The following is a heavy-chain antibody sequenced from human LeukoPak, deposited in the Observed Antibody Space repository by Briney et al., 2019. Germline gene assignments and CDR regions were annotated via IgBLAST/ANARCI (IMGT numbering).Heavy chain of an antibody. CDR3: AKGAAVVAATVFDY. V-gene: IGHV3-9*01. J-gene: IGHJ4*02. Sequence: HPGRSLRLSCAASGFTFDDYAMHWARQAPGKGLEWVSGISWNSGSIGYADSVKGRFTISRDNAKNSLYLQMNSLRAEDTALYYCAKGAAVVAATVFDYWGQGTLVTVSS. CDR1: GFTFDDYA. D-gene: IGHD2-15*01. CDR2: ISWNSGSI.